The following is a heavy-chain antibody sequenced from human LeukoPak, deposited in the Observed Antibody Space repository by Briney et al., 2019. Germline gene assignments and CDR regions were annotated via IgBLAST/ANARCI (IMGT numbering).Heavy chain of an antibody. CDR1: GFTFSSYA. Sequence: GGSLRLSCAASGFTFSSYAMHWVRQAPGKGLEWVAVISYDGSNKYYADSVKGRFTISRDNSKNTLYLQMNSLGAEDTAVYYCARAEWELMYYFDYWGQGTLVTVSS. D-gene: IGHD1-26*01. V-gene: IGHV3-30*01. CDR3: ARAEWELMYYFDY. J-gene: IGHJ4*02. CDR2: ISYDGSNK.